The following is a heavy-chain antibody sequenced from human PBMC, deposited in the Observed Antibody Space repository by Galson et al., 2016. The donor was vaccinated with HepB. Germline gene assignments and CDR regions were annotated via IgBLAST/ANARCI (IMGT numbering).Heavy chain of an antibody. CDR1: GYTFTNYY. V-gene: IGHV1-46*01. J-gene: IGHJ6*02. CDR3: ARGGDSGTYSYYYGMDV. D-gene: IGHD1-26*01. Sequence: SVKVSCKASGYTFTNYYMHWVRQAPGQGLEWMGIINPSGGSTAYAQRFQGRVTMTRDTSTSTVYTELSSLRSEDTAVYYCARGGDSGTYSYYYGMDVWGQGTTVTVSS. CDR2: INPSGGST.